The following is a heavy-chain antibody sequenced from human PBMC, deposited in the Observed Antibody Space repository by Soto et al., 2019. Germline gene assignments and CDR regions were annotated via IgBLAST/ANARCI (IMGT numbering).Heavy chain of an antibody. Sequence: SETLALTCAVSGGSISTSNGWGWVRQPPGKGLEWIGEVYHSGSTNYNPSFKSRVAMSVDKSKNQFSLKLNSVTAADTALYYCARTSTSGTFDYWGQGTLVTVSS. D-gene: IGHD1-1*01. J-gene: IGHJ4*02. CDR2: VYHSGST. V-gene: IGHV4-4*02. CDR1: GGSISTSNG. CDR3: ARTSTSGTFDY.